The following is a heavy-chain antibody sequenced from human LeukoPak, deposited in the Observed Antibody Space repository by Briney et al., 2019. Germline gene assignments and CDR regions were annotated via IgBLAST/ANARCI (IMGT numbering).Heavy chain of an antibody. J-gene: IGHJ5*02. CDR2: ISGSGGST. Sequence: PGGSLRLSCAASGFTFSSYAMSWVRQAPGKGLEWVSAISGSGGSTYYADSVKGRFTISRDNSKTTLYLQMNSLRAEDTAVYYCVRIAVAGMVKGWFDPWGQGALVTVSS. CDR3: VRIAVAGMVKGWFDP. V-gene: IGHV3-23*01. CDR1: GFTFSSYA. D-gene: IGHD6-19*01.